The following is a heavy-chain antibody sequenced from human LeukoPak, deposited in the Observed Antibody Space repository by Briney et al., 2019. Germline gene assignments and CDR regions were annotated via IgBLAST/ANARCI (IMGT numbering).Heavy chain of an antibody. CDR2: IKQDGSET. CDR1: GFIISTYW. J-gene: IGHJ4*02. D-gene: IGHD3-16*01. V-gene: IGHV3-7*04. CDR3: VTDWGDS. Sequence: PGGSLRLSCVASGFIISTYWMSWARQVPGKGLEWVGVIKQDGSETYYVDSVKGRFTISRDNAKNSLYLQMNSLRAEGTSLYYCVTDWGDSWGQGTLVTVSS.